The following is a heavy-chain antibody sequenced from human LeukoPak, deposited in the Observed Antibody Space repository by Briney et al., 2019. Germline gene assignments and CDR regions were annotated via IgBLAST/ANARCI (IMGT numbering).Heavy chain of an antibody. J-gene: IGHJ5*02. CDR3: ATTTGGPYNWFDP. CDR2: IYRSGST. V-gene: IGHV4-38-2*02. D-gene: IGHD1-1*01. CDR1: GYSIRSAYY. Sequence: SETLSLTCTVSGYSIRSAYYWGWIRQPPGKGLEWIGTIYRSGSTSYNPSLKSRVTILVDTSKNQFSLKLSSVTAADTAVYYCATTTGGPYNWFDPWGQGTLVTVSS.